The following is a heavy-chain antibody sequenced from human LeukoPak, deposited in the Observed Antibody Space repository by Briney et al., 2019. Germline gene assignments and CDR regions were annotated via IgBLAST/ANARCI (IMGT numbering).Heavy chain of an antibody. D-gene: IGHD6-13*01. J-gene: IGHJ4*02. V-gene: IGHV3-30*18. CDR1: GFTFSSYG. CDR3: AKDRETTASGTFDY. Sequence: GRSLRLSCAASGFTFSSYGMHCVRQAPGKGLEWVTVISEDGSNKYYEDSVKGRFTISRDNSNNTLYLQMNSLRAEDTAVYYCAKDRETTASGTFDYWGQGTLVTVSS. CDR2: ISEDGSNK.